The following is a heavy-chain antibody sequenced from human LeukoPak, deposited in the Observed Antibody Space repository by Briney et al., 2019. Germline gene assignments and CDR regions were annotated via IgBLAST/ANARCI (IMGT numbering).Heavy chain of an antibody. Sequence: AGGSLRLSCAASGFTFSSYWMSWVRQAPGKGLEWVAVISDDGRNTYYADSVKGRFTISRDNSKNTLFLQMNSLRAEDTAVYYCARDYSGNYYKGFDYWGQGTLVTVSS. D-gene: IGHD1-26*01. J-gene: IGHJ4*02. V-gene: IGHV3-30-3*01. CDR1: GFTFSSYW. CDR2: ISDDGRNT. CDR3: ARDYSGNYYKGFDY.